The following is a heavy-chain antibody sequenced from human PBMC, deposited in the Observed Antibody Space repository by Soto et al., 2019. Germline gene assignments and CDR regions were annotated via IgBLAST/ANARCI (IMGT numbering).Heavy chain of an antibody. CDR2: VHYSGNT. D-gene: IGHD5-18*01. CDR1: GGSISSYY. J-gene: IGHJ4*02. V-gene: IGHV4-59*01. CDR3: ARTDTSVVHFDY. Sequence: SETLSLTCTVSGGSISSYYWSWIRQPPGKGLEWIGYVHYSGNTNYNPSLKSRVTISVDTSKNRFFLRLTSVTAADTAVYYCARTDTSVVHFDYWGQGILVTVSS.